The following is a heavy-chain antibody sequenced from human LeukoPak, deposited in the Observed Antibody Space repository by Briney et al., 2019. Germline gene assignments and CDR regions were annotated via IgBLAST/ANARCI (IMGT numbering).Heavy chain of an antibody. CDR1: GFTFSSYW. CDR3: ARDDGFSCYSY. D-gene: IGHD3/OR15-3a*01. V-gene: IGHV3-7*01. J-gene: IGHJ4*02. Sequence: GGSLRLSCAASGFTFSSYWMTWVRQAPGKGLEWAANINLDGSEKYYVDSVKGRFTISRDNAKNSLYLQMNSLTVEDTAVYYCARDDGFSCYSYWGQGTLVTVSS. CDR2: INLDGSEK.